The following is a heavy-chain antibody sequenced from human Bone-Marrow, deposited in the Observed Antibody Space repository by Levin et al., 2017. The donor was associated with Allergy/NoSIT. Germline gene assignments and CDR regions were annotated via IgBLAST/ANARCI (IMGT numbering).Heavy chain of an antibody. V-gene: IGHV3-7*01. Sequence: LSLTCAASGFPFRSSWMSWVRQAPGKGLEWVANIKQDGSEKYYVDSVKGRFTISRDNAKNSLYLQMNSLRAEDTAVYYCARVRGELWFGAFDPWGQGTLVTVSS. J-gene: IGHJ5*02. CDR2: IKQDGSEK. D-gene: IGHD3-10*01. CDR1: GFPFRSSW. CDR3: ARVRGELWFGAFDP.